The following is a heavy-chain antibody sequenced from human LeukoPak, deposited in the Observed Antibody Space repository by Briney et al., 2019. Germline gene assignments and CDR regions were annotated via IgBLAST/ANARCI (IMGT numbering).Heavy chain of an antibody. D-gene: IGHD3-10*01. J-gene: IGHJ3*02. Sequence: GGSLCLSCAASGFTFSNYAMNWVRQAPGKGLEWVSAISGSGDSTYYADSVKGRFTISRDNSKNTMYLQMNSLRAEDTALYYCAKDHDYYASGPIWGQGTVVPASS. CDR2: ISGSGDST. CDR1: GFTFSNYA. V-gene: IGHV3-23*01. CDR3: AKDHDYYASGPI.